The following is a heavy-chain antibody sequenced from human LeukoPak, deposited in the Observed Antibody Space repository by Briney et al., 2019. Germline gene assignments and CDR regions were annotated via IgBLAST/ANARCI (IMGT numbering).Heavy chain of an antibody. CDR1: GYTFTSYG. V-gene: IGHV1-18*01. D-gene: IGHD3-3*01. Sequence: ASVKVSCKASGYTFTSYGISWVRQAPGQGLEWMGWISAYNGNTNYAQKLQGRVTMTTDTSTSTAYMELRSLRSDDTAVYYCARETELRGYDFWSRRSGYGVWFDPWGQGTLVTVSS. J-gene: IGHJ5*02. CDR2: ISAYNGNT. CDR3: ARETELRGYDFWSRRSGYGVWFDP.